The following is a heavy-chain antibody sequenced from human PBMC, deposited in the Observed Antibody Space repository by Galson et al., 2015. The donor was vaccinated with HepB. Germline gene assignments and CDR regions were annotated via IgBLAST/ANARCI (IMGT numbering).Heavy chain of an antibody. V-gene: IGHV3-74*03. CDR3: AGFGWAWSLSY. J-gene: IGHJ4*02. CDR2: INTDGSFT. CDR1: GSVSRNDW. D-gene: IGHD3-3*01. Sequence: SLRLSCAASGSVSRNDWVHWVRQAPGKGLVWVARINTDGSFTECADSVKGRFTISRDNARNTLYLQMTDLRVDDTAIYYCAGFGWAWSLSYWGQGAVVTVSS.